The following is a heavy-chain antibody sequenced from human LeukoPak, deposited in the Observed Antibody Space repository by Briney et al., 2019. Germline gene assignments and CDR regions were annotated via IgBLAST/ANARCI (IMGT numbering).Heavy chain of an antibody. V-gene: IGHV3-23*01. D-gene: IGHD3-9*01. CDR1: GFTFSNYA. CDR2: ISGSGGST. J-gene: IGHJ4*02. CDR3: AKENFDWKRIPYSDY. Sequence: PGGSLRLSCAASGFTFSNYAMTWVRQAPGKGLEWVSAISGSGGSTYYRDSVKGRFTISRDNSKNTLYLQMNNLRADDTAVYYCAKENFDWKRIPYSDYWGQGTLATVSS.